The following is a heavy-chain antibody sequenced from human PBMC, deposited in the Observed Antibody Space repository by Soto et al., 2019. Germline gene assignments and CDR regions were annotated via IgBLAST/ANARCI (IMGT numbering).Heavy chain of an antibody. V-gene: IGHV1-18*01. CDR3: ARVYVRDGYSSFDY. Sequence: QVQLVQSGAEVKKPGASVKVSCKASGYTFTSYGISWVRQAPGQGLEWMGWISAYNGNTNYAQKLQGRVTLTTDTLXRTAYMELRSLRSDDTAVYYCARVYVRDGYSSFDYWGQGTLVTVSS. CDR2: ISAYNGNT. J-gene: IGHJ4*02. CDR1: GYTFTSYG. D-gene: IGHD5-18*01.